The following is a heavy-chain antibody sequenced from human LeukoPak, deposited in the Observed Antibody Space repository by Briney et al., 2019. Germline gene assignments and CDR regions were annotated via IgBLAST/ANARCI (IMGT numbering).Heavy chain of an antibody. Sequence: GRSLRLSCAASGFTFDDYAMHWVRQAPGEGLEWVSGISWNSGSIGYADSVKGRFTISRDNAKNSLYLQMNSLRAEDTALYYCAISRADYYDSSGYYRFDYWGQGTLVTVSS. D-gene: IGHD3-22*01. CDR3: AISRADYYDSSGYYRFDY. CDR2: ISWNSGSI. CDR1: GFTFDDYA. J-gene: IGHJ4*02. V-gene: IGHV3-9*01.